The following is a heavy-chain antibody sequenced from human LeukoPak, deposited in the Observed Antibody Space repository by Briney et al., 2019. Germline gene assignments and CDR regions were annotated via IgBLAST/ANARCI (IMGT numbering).Heavy chain of an antibody. Sequence: GGSLRLSCTASGFTFDDYAMHWVRQAPGKGLEWVSGISWNSGSIGYADSVKGRFTISRDNAKNSLYLQMNSLRAEDTALYYCAKDIAEQLGFDYWGQGTLVTVSS. CDR2: ISWNSGSI. CDR3: AKDIAEQLGFDY. J-gene: IGHJ4*02. CDR1: GFTFDDYA. D-gene: IGHD6-13*01. V-gene: IGHV3-9*01.